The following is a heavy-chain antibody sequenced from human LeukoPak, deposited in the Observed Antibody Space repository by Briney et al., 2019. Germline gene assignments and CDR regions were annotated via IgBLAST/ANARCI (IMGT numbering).Heavy chain of an antibody. J-gene: IGHJ5*02. V-gene: IGHV4-34*01. CDR2: INHSGST. CDR3: ARDPKRGYSYGP. D-gene: IGHD5-18*01. CDR1: GGPFSGYY. Sequence: PSETLSLTCAVYGGPFSGYYWSWIRQPPGKGLEWIGEINHSGSTNYNPSLKSRVTISVDTSKNQFSLKLSSVTAADTAVYYCARDPKRGYSYGPWGQGTLVTVSS.